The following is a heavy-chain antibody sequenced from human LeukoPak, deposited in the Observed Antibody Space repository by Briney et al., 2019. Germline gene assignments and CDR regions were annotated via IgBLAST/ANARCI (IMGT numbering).Heavy chain of an antibody. V-gene: IGHV1-8*01. Sequence: ASVKLSCKASAYTFTSYDINWVPHATEQGLEWMGWMNPNSGNTGYAQRFQGRVTMTRDNSISTAYMELSNLTSEDTAVYFCARVSGFERKDSFSYWGQGTLVTVSS. D-gene: IGHD5-12*01. J-gene: IGHJ4*02. CDR3: ARVSGFERKDSFSY. CDR2: MNPNSGNT. CDR1: AYTFTSYD.